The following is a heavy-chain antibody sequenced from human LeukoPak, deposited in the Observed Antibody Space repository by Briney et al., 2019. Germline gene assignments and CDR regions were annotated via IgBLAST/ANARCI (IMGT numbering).Heavy chain of an antibody. Sequence: GGSLRLSCAASGFTFSSYWMSWVRQAPGKGLEWVANIKQDGSEKYYVDSVKGRFSISRDNAKNSLYLQMNSLRAEDTAVYYCARIKVVLSEGSDAFDIWGQGTMVTVSS. D-gene: IGHD2-8*02. J-gene: IGHJ3*02. V-gene: IGHV3-7*01. CDR2: IKQDGSEK. CDR1: GFTFSSYW. CDR3: ARIKVVLSEGSDAFDI.